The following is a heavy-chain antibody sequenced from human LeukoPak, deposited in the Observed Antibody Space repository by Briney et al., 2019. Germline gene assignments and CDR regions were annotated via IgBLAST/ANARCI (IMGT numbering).Heavy chain of an antibody. CDR3: AGRRAGSCDVCFVY. V-gene: IGHV3-66*03. CDR2: IYDCGDK. CDR1: VLNLTSTF. Sequence: GGSLRLSCVVSVLNLTSTFMRWVRQAPAKGVEWVSVIYDCGDKYYPDSVPGRFTIPRDTSKHILFLQVNSLDVEDTAVYFFAGRRAGSCDVCFVYWGQGTLVTVSS. J-gene: IGHJ4*02. D-gene: IGHD2-15*01.